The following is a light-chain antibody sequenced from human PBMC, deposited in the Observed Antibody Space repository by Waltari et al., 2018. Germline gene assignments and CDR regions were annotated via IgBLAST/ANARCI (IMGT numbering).Light chain of an antibody. V-gene: IGLV2-8*01. CDR1: SSDIGGYDY. Sequence: QSALTQPPSASGSPGQSVTIPCTGTSSDIGGYDYVSWYQQHPGKAPKLMIYEVSKRPSGVSDRFSGSKSGNTASLTVSGLQAEDEADYYCSSFAGSNRVFGGGTELTVL. J-gene: IGLJ2*01. CDR2: EVS. CDR3: SSFAGSNRV.